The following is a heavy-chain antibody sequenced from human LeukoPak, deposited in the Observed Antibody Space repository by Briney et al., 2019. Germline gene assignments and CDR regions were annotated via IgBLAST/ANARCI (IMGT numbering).Heavy chain of an antibody. J-gene: IGHJ4*02. CDR3: ARARDLEMATIYLDY. D-gene: IGHD5-24*01. CDR2: INPSGGST. V-gene: IGHV1-46*01. CDR1: GYTFTSYY. Sequence: ASVTVSCKASGYTFTSYYMHWVRQAPGQGLEWMGIINPSGGSTSYAQKFQGRVTMTRDMSTSTVYMELSSLRSEDTAVYYCARARDLEMATIYLDYWGQGTLVTVSS.